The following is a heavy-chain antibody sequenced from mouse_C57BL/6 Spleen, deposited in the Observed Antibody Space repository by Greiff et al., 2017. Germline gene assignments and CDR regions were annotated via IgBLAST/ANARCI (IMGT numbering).Heavy chain of an antibody. CDR2: IDPTSGDT. CDR3: ARGNSNYDTYLDD. D-gene: IGHD2-5*01. Sequence: QVQLQQPGAELVMPGASVKLSCKASGYTFTSYWMHWVKQRPGRGLEWIGGIDPTSGDTKYNEKFKGKATLTVDKSSSTAYMQLSSLTSEDSAVYDCARGNSNYDTYLDDWGKGTLVTVSA. CDR1: GYTFTSYW. J-gene: IGHJ3*01. V-gene: IGHV1-62-3*01.